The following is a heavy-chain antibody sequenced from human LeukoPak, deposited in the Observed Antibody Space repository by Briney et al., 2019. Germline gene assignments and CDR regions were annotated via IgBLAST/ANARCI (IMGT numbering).Heavy chain of an antibody. D-gene: IGHD5-18*01. Sequence: PGGSLRLSCVGSGFTYTDYWMHWFRHAPGKGPVWVSRINPDGTIIDYADSVKGRFSISRDNAQNLLYLQMNGLRADDTAVYYCAKDLSWNTADRWGQGILVTVSS. CDR1: GFTYTDYW. V-gene: IGHV3-74*01. CDR3: AKDLSWNTADR. CDR2: INPDGTII. J-gene: IGHJ5*02.